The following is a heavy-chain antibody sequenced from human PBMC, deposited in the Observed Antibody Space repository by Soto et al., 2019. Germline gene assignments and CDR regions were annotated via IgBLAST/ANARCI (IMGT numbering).Heavy chain of an antibody. J-gene: IGHJ4*02. CDR3: EKETIGYCSSGSCRIDY. CDR1: GFTFSSYA. Sequence: PGGSLRLSCAASGFTFSSYAMSWVRQAPGKGLEWVSAISGSGSTRHHADSVKGRFTISRDNSKNTLYLQMNSLRAEDTAVYYCEKETIGYCSSGSCRIDYWGQGTLVTASS. CDR2: ISGSGSTR. D-gene: IGHD2-15*01. V-gene: IGHV3-23*01.